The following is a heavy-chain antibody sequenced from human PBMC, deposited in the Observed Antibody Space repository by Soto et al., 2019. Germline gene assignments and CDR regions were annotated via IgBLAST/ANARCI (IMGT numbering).Heavy chain of an antibody. V-gene: IGHV4-31*03. CDR1: GGSISSGGYY. CDR3: ARDRRYAVFWSGYPSGMDV. D-gene: IGHD3-3*01. CDR2: IYYSGST. J-gene: IGHJ6*02. Sequence: SETLSLTCTVSGGSISSGGYYWSWIRQHPGKGLEWIGYIYYSGSTYYNPSLKSRVTVSVDTSKNQFSLKLSSVTAADTAVYYCARDRRYAVFWSGYPSGMDVWGQGTTVTVSS.